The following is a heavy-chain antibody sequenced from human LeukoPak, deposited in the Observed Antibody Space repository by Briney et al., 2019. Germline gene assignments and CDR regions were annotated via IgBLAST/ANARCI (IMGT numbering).Heavy chain of an antibody. CDR3: ARAGGSVWGSYRESDFDY. CDR2: INPNSGGT. J-gene: IGHJ4*02. V-gene: IGHV1-2*06. CDR1: GYTFTGYY. Sequence: ASVKVSCKASGYTFTGYYMHWVRQAPGQGPEWMGRINPNSGGTNYAQKFQGRVTMTRDTSISTAYMELSRLRSDDTAVYYCARAGGSVWGSYRESDFDYWGQGTLVTVSS. D-gene: IGHD3-16*02.